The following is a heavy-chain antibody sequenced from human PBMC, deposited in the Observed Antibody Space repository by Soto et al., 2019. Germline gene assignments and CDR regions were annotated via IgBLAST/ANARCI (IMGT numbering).Heavy chain of an antibody. CDR1: GFTFSNYW. J-gene: IGHJ4*02. CDR2: INSGGSST. D-gene: IGHD5-12*01. V-gene: IGHV3-74*01. Sequence: EVQLVESGGGLVQPGGSLTLSCAASGFTFSNYWMHWVRQAPGKGLVWVSRINSGGSSTSYADSVKGRFTISGDNARNTLYVQMNSLRVEDTAVYYCARAGDRGYEPDDWGQGTLVTVSS. CDR3: ARAGDRGYEPDD.